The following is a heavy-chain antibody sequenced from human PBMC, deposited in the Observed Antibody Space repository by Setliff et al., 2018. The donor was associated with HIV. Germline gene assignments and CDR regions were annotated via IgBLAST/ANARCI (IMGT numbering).Heavy chain of an antibody. D-gene: IGHD5-12*01. CDR1: GFTFGDYA. J-gene: IGHJ6*03. CDR3: ARVDGYGGYYYYYYMDV. V-gene: IGHV3-48*01. Sequence: HPGGSLRLSCTASGFTFGDYAMSWVRQAPGKGLEWVSYISMSSHTSVIYSDSVKGRFTISRDNARNSFYLQMNSLRVDDTAVYYCARVDGYGGYYYYYYMDVWGKGTTVTVSS. CDR2: ISMSSHTSV.